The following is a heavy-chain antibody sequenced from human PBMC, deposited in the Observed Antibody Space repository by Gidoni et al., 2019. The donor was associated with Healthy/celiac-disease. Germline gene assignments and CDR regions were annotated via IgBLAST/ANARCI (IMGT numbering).Heavy chain of an antibody. J-gene: IGHJ6*02. CDR2: IIPILGIA. D-gene: IGHD2-15*01. CDR3: ARDDCSGGSCYLYYYYGMDV. CDR1: GGTFSSYT. V-gene: IGHV1-69*08. Sequence: QVQLVQSGAEVKKPGYSVQVSCKASGGTFSSYTISWVRQAPGQGLEWMGRIIPILGIANYAQKFQGRVTITADKSTSTAYMELSSLRSEDTAVYYCARDDCSGGSCYLYYYYGMDVWGQGTTVTVSS.